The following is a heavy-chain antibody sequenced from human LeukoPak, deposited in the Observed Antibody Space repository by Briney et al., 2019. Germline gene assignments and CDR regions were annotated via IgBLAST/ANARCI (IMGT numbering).Heavy chain of an antibody. V-gene: IGHV4-38-2*02. Sequence: SETLSLTCTVSGYSISSGYYWGWIRQPPGKGLEWIGSIYHSGSTYYNPSLKSRVTISVDTSKNQFSLKLSSVTATDTAVYYCARVGITFGGVIVSHWFDPWGQGTLVTVSS. CDR1: GYSISSGYY. CDR2: IYHSGST. J-gene: IGHJ5*02. CDR3: ARVGITFGGVIVSHWFDP. D-gene: IGHD3-16*02.